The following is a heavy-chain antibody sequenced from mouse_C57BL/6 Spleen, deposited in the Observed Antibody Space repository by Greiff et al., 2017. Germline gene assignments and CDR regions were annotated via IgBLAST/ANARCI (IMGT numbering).Heavy chain of an antibody. J-gene: IGHJ4*01. CDR1: GYTFTSYW. Sequence: QVQLQQPGAELVKPGASVKLSCKASGYTFTSYWMHWVKQRPGQGLEWIGMIHPTSGSTNYNEKFKSKATLTVDKSSSTAYLHLSSLTSEDSAVFYCARHDSSGLLGAMDYWGQGTSVTVSS. V-gene: IGHV1-64*01. CDR2: IHPTSGST. D-gene: IGHD3-2*02. CDR3: ARHDSSGLLGAMDY.